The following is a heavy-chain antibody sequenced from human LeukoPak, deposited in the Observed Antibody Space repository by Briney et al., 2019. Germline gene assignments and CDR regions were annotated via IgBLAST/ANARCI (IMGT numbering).Heavy chain of an antibody. D-gene: IGHD4-11*01. Sequence: ASVKVSCKASGYTFTGYYLHWVRQAPGQGLEWMGWINPNSGGTNYAQKFQGRVTMTRDTSISAAYMELSRLRSDDTAVYYCARAQSDYSNSNWFDPWGQGTLVTVSS. CDR1: GYTFTGYY. V-gene: IGHV1-2*02. J-gene: IGHJ5*02. CDR2: INPNSGGT. CDR3: ARAQSDYSNSNWFDP.